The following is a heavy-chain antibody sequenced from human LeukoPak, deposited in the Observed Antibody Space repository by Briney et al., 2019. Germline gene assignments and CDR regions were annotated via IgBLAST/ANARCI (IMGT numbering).Heavy chain of an antibody. J-gene: IGHJ3*02. CDR3: ASQSPNAFDI. Sequence: SETLSLTCTVSGDSISPYYWSWIRQPPGKGLEWIGYFYYTGSTDYNPSLKSRVTISGDTSKNQFSLTLSSVTAADTAVYYCASQSPNAFDIWGQGTMVTVSS. CDR1: GDSISPYY. CDR2: FYYTGST. V-gene: IGHV4-59*01.